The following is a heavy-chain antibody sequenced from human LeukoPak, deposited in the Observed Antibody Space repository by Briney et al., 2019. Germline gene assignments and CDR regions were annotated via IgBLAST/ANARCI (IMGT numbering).Heavy chain of an antibody. CDR1: GFTFSSYW. V-gene: IGHV3-7*01. Sequence: PGGSLRLSCAASGFTFSSYWMGWVRQAPGKGLEGVANIKQDGSEKYYVDSVKGRFTISRDNAKNSLYLQMNSLRAEDTAVYYCARVCSSTSCYFKTRNWFDPWGQGTLVTVSS. D-gene: IGHD2-2*01. J-gene: IGHJ5*02. CDR3: ARVCSSTSCYFKTRNWFDP. CDR2: IKQDGSEK.